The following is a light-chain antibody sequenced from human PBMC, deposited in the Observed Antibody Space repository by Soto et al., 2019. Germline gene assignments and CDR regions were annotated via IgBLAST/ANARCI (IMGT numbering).Light chain of an antibody. V-gene: IGKV3-15*01. CDR2: SVS. Sequence: ERVMTQSPVTLSVSPGESVTLSCRASQSVGSNLAWYQQKVGQAPRLLIYSVSTRATGIPARFSGSGSGRQFTLTISSLQSEDFAVYYCQQYNNWPQTFGQGTKVEIK. CDR1: QSVGSN. CDR3: QQYNNWPQT. J-gene: IGKJ1*01.